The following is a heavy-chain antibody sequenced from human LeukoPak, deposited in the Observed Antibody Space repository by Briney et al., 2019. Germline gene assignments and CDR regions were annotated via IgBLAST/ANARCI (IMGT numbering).Heavy chain of an antibody. CDR1: GGTFSSYA. D-gene: IGHD3-22*01. J-gene: IGHJ3*02. CDR2: IIPIFGTA. CDR3: ARDRMGYYDSSGYYPLDAFDI. V-gene: IGHV1-69*01. Sequence: SVKVSCKASGGTFSSYAISWVRQAPGQGLEWMGGIIPIFGTANYAQKFQGRVTITADESTSTAYMELSSLRSEDTAVYYCARDRMGYYDSSGYYPLDAFDIWGQGTMATVSS.